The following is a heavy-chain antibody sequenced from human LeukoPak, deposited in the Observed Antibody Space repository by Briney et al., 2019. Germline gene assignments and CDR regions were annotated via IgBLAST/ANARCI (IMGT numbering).Heavy chain of an antibody. CDR2: IFQTTNT. D-gene: IGHD6-19*01. J-gene: IGHJ4*02. CDR1: GASISSTGHY. V-gene: IGHV4-30-2*01. Sequence: SETLSLTCTVSGASISSTGHYWNWIRQPPGKGLEWIAYIFQTTNTFYNPSLKSRVTISGDKSKNQFSLKLSSVTAADTAVYYCARSVAVAGNLDYWGQGTLVTVSS. CDR3: ARSVAVAGNLDY.